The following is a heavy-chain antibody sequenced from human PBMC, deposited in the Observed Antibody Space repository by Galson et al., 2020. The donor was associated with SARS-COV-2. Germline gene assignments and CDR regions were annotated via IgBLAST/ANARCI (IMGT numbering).Heavy chain of an antibody. CDR3: ARAPLGYASLTGYTRAYYFDA. CDR2: MNPNSGNT. J-gene: IGHJ4*02. D-gene: IGHD3-9*01. Sequence: ASVKVSCKASGYTFTTYDINWVRQATGQGLEWVGWMNPNSGNTDYAQDFQGRVTMTRDTSTSTAYMELRSLRSEDTAVYYCARAPLGYASLTGYTRAYYFDAWGQGTLVTVSS. CDR1: GYTFTTYD. V-gene: IGHV1-8*01.